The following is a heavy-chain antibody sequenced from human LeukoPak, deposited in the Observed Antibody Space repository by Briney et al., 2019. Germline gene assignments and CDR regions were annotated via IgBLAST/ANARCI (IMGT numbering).Heavy chain of an antibody. Sequence: SETLSLTCTVSGGSISSSSYYWGWTRQPPGKGLEWIGSIYYSGSAYYNPSLKSRVTISVDTSKNLFSLKLSSVTAADTAVYYCARHGSSWYYFDYWGQGTLVTVSS. CDR3: ARHGSSWYYFDY. D-gene: IGHD6-13*01. J-gene: IGHJ4*02. CDR2: IYYSGSA. V-gene: IGHV4-39*01. CDR1: GGSISSSSYY.